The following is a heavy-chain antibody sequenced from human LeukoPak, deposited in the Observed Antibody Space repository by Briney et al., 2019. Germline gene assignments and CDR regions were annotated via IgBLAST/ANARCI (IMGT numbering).Heavy chain of an antibody. J-gene: IGHJ4*02. V-gene: IGHV3-43*02. CDR1: GFTFDDYA. CDR3: AKDPDSYGYRHFDY. CDR2: TSGDGGST. Sequence: GGSLRLSCAASGFTFDDYAMHWVRQAPGKGLEWVSLTSGDGGSTYYADSVKGRFTISRDNSKNSLYLQMNSLRTEDTALYYCAKDPDSYGYRHFDYWGQGTLVTVSS. D-gene: IGHD5-18*01.